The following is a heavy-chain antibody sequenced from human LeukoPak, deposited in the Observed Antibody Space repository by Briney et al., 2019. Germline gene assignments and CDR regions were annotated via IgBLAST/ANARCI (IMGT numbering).Heavy chain of an antibody. CDR3: ARDCWVNPQSKDAFDI. CDR1: GFTFSSYS. J-gene: IGHJ3*02. Sequence: GGSLRLSCAASGFTFSSYSMNWVRQAPGKGLEWVSYISSSCSTIYYADSVKGRFTISRDNAKNSLYLQMNSLRAEDTAVYYCARDCWVNPQSKDAFDIWGQGTMVTVSS. CDR2: ISSSCSTI. V-gene: IGHV3-48*01. D-gene: IGHD4-23*01.